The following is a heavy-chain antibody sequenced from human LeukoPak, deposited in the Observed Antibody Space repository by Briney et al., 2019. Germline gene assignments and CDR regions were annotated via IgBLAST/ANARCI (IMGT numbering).Heavy chain of an antibody. J-gene: IGHJ4*02. CDR3: ASNTGCYFGYPGTFDC. Sequence: VGSLRLSCAASVFTFSDYYMSWIRQAPGKGLEWVSYISSSGSTIYYADSVKGRFTISRDNAKNSLYLQMNSLRAADAAVYYCASNTGCYFGYPGTFDCRGQGTLVTVSS. V-gene: IGHV3-11*04. CDR2: ISSSGSTI. CDR1: VFTFSDYY. D-gene: IGHD1-26*01.